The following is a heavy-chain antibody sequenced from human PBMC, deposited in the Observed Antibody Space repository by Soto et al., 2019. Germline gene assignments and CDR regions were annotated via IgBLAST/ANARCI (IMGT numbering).Heavy chain of an antibody. D-gene: IGHD1-1*01. CDR3: TTGSNEGY. V-gene: IGHV3-15*07. J-gene: IGHJ4*02. CDR1: GFTFSSAW. Sequence: EVQLVESGGGLVKPGESLRLSCAASGFTFSSAWMNWVRQAPGKGLEWVGRIKTKSEGGSTQYPAPVKGRFTISRDDSKNTLSLQLSSLKIEDTAVYYCTTGSNEGYWGQGTLVTFSS. CDR2: IKTKSEGGST.